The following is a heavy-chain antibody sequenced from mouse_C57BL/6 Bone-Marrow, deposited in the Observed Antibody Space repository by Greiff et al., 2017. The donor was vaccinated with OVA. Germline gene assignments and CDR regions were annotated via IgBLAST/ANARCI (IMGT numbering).Heavy chain of an antibody. CDR1: GYTFTSYW. CDR2: IDPSDSET. D-gene: IGHD2-3*01. V-gene: IGHV1-52*01. J-gene: IGHJ3*01. Sequence: VQLQQSGAELVRPGSSVKLSCKASGYTFTSYWMHWVKQRPIQGLEWIGNIDPSDSETHYNQKFKDKATLTVDKSSSTAYMQLSSLTSEDSAVYYCARRGDGYYLTWFAYWGQGTLVTVSA. CDR3: ARRGDGYYLTWFAY.